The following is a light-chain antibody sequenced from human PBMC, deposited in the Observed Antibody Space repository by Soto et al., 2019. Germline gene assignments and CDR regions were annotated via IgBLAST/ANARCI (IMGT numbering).Light chain of an antibody. CDR2: DAS. V-gene: IGKV3-11*01. CDR1: QNINTY. Sequence: EIGLTQSPATLSLSPGERATLSCRASQNINTYLAWYQQKPGQAPRLLIYDASNRATGIPARFSGSGSGTDFTLTISSLEPEDFAVYYCQQRSNWPPLFTFGPGTKVDIK. CDR3: QQRSNWPPLFT. J-gene: IGKJ3*01.